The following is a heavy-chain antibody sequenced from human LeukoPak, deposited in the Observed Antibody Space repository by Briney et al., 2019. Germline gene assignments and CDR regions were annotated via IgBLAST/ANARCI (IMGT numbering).Heavy chain of an antibody. CDR2: INPSGGST. V-gene: IGHV1-46*01. D-gene: IGHD3-3*01. J-gene: IGHJ5*02. CDR3: ARGLSEAYDFWSGYYIS. Sequence: ASVKVSCKASGYTFTSYYMHWVRQAPGQGLEWMGIINPSGGSTSYAQKFQGRVTMTRDTSTSTVYMELSSLRSEDTVVYYCARGLSEAYDFWSGYYISWGQGTLVTVSS. CDR1: GYTFTSYY.